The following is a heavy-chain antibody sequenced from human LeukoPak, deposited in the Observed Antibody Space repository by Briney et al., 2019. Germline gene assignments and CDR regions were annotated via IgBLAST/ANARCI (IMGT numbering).Heavy chain of an antibody. CDR2: IYHSGST. Sequence: SETLSLTCTVSGYSISSGYYWGWIRQPPGKGLEWIGSIYHSGSTYYNPSLKSRVTISVDTSKNQFSLKLSSVTAADTAVYYCARGADSSSWGSESNWFDPWGQGTLVTVSS. CDR3: ARGADSSSWGSESNWFDP. J-gene: IGHJ5*02. CDR1: GYSISSGYY. D-gene: IGHD6-13*01. V-gene: IGHV4-38-2*02.